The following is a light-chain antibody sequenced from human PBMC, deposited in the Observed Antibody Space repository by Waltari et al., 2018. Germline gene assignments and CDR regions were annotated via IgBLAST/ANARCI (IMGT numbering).Light chain of an antibody. CDR2: AAS. Sequence: EIVLTQSPATLSVSPGERVSLSCRARQSFSSNLAWYQQKPGQAPSLLIYAASTRAAGTPARFVCSGSGTEFTLTISSLQSEDFAVYYCQQYNNWPPPPALFTFGPGTKVDI. CDR1: QSFSSN. V-gene: IGKV3-15*01. J-gene: IGKJ3*01. CDR3: QQYNNWPPPPALFT.